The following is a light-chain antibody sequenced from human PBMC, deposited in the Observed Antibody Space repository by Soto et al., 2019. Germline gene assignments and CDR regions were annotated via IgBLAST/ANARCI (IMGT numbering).Light chain of an antibody. V-gene: IGKV3-20*01. CDR3: QQYDNSFWT. Sequence: EIVLMQSPGTLSLSPGDRATLSCRASQSVSNSYVAWYQQKRDQAPRLLIQGTSSRATGVPDRFSGSGSGTDFTLTISRLEPEDFAIYYCQQYDNSFWTFGQGTKVEIK. CDR2: GTS. J-gene: IGKJ1*01. CDR1: QSVSNSY.